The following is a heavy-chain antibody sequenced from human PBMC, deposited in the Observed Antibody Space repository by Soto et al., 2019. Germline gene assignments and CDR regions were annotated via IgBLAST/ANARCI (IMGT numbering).Heavy chain of an antibody. CDR3: ARAAMGGSSWPFDY. J-gene: IGHJ4*02. CDR1: GGSISSINW. Sequence: QVQLQESGPGLVKHSGTLSLTCAVSGGSISSINWWSWVRQHPGKGLEWIGEIDHSGSTNYHPSPKRRVHISVDKSKNQFSLKLSSVTAADTAVYYCARAAMGGSSWPFDYWGQGTLVIVSS. CDR2: IDHSGST. V-gene: IGHV4-4*02. D-gene: IGHD6-13*01.